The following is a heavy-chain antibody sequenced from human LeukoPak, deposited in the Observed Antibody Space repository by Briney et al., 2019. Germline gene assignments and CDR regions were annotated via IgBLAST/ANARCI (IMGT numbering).Heavy chain of an antibody. J-gene: IGHJ4*02. CDR1: VFNFYNFW. Sequence: GGSLRLSCEASVFNFYNFWMTWVRQSPGKGLQWVANIKQDGSDKCYVDAVKGRFTISRDNFRNLLYLEMKSLRVEDMAIYYCARDSGGASSGIFDTWGQGALVTVSS. D-gene: IGHD2-15*01. V-gene: IGHV3-7*01. CDR2: IKQDGSDK. CDR3: ARDSGGASSGIFDT.